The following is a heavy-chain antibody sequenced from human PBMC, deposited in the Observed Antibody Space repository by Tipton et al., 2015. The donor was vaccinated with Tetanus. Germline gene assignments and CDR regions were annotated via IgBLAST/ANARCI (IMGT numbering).Heavy chain of an antibody. D-gene: IGHD3-3*01. J-gene: IGHJ4*02. CDR1: GGSISSSYYH. Sequence: TLSLTCTVSGGSISSSYYHWGWIRQPPGKGLEYIGYILYGGSTHYSPSLKSRVTVSADPSKNQFSLKLSSVTAADTAVYYCARIHDFWSGYFDFWGQGTLVTVSS. V-gene: IGHV4-61*05. CDR3: ARIHDFWSGYFDF. CDR2: ILYGGST.